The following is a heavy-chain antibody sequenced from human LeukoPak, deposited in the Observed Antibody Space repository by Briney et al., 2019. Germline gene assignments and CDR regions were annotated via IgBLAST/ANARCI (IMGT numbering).Heavy chain of an antibody. V-gene: IGHV4-59*08. CDR1: GGSISSYY. CDR2: IYYSGST. CDR3: ERHARYCSSTSCYWFDP. D-gene: IGHD2-2*01. Sequence: SETLSLTCTVSGGSISSYYWSWIRQPPGKGLEWIGYIYYSGSTNYNPSLKSRVTISVDTSKKQFSMKLSSVTAADTAVYYCERHARYCSSTSCYWFDPWGEGTLVTVSS. J-gene: IGHJ5*02.